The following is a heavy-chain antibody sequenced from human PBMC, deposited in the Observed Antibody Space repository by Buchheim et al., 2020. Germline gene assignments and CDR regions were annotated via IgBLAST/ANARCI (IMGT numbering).Heavy chain of an antibody. Sequence: QVQLQQWGAGLLKPSETLSLTCAVYGGSFSGYYWSWIRQPPGKGLEWIGEINHSGSTNYNPSLKSRVTIPVDTSKNQFSLKLSSVTAADTAVYYCARRYPEQWLVRKGFDYWGQGTL. J-gene: IGHJ4*02. CDR3: ARRYPEQWLVRKGFDY. D-gene: IGHD6-19*01. V-gene: IGHV4-34*01. CDR2: INHSGST. CDR1: GGSFSGYY.